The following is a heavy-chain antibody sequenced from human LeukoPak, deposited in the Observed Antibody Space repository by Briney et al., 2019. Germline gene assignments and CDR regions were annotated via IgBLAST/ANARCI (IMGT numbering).Heavy chain of an antibody. J-gene: IGHJ2*01. CDR2: LYYSGNT. V-gene: IGHV4-39*01. Sequence: PSETLSLTCTVSGGSISSSRYYGGWIRQPPGKGLEWIGSLYYSGNTYYNPSLKSRVTISVDTSKNQFSLKLSSVTAADTAVYYCARPPGVWGSYRRPPWYFDLWGRGTLVTVSS. CDR1: GGSISSSRYY. D-gene: IGHD3-16*02. CDR3: ARPPGVWGSYRRPPWYFDL.